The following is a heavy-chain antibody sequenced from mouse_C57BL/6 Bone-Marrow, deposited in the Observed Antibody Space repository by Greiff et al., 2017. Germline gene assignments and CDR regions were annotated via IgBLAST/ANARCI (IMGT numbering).Heavy chain of an antibody. Sequence: QVTLKESGPGILQPSQTLSLTCSFSGFSLSTFGMGVGWIRQPSGKGLEWLAHIWWDDDKYYNPALKSRLTISKDTSKNQVFLKIANVDTADTATYYCARNGTYYYGSSTSGVPYWYFDVWGTGTTVTVSS. J-gene: IGHJ1*02. CDR3: ARNGTYYYGSSTSGVPYWYFDV. D-gene: IGHD1-1*01. V-gene: IGHV8-8*01. CDR2: IWWDDDK. CDR1: GFSLSTFGMG.